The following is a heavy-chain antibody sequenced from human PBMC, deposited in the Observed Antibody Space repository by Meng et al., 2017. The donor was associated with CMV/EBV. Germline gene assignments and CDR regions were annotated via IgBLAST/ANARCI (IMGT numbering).Heavy chain of an antibody. J-gene: IGHJ6*02. CDR2: ISAYNGNT. D-gene: IGHD3-3*01. Sequence: ASVTVSCKASGYTFTSYGISWVRQAPGQGLEWMGWISAYNGNTNYAQKLQGRVTMTTDTSTSTAYMELRSLRSDDTAVYYCARGGFLEWLTHYYNYGMDVWGQGTTVTVSS. CDR3: ARGGFLEWLTHYYNYGMDV. V-gene: IGHV1-18*01. CDR1: GYTFTSYG.